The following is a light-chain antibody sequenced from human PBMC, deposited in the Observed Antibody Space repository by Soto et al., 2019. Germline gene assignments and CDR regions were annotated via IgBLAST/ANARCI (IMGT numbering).Light chain of an antibody. CDR2: DAS. V-gene: IGKV1-33*01. J-gene: IGKJ1*01. CDR3: QQYAHLPRT. CDR1: QEISNY. Sequence: DIQMIQSPSSLSASVGDRVTITCQASQEISNYLNWYQQKPGKAPKLLIYDASNLERGVTSRFSGRGSGTDFTFTISSLQPEDFATYYCQQYAHLPRTFGRGTKVEIK.